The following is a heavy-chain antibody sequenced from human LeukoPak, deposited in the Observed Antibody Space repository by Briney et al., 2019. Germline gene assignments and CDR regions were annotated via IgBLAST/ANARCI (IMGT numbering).Heavy chain of an antibody. D-gene: IGHD3-10*01. J-gene: IGHJ5*02. CDR2: ISLSSGTT. V-gene: IGHV3-48*01. CDR3: ARGYSSGSSAS. Sequence: PGGSLRLSRGFTFSIYSMSWVRQAPGKGLEWVSYISLSSGTTLYADSVKGRFTISRDNAKNSVYLQMNSLRVEDTAVYYCARGYSSGSSASWGQGTLVTVSS. CDR1: FTFSIYS.